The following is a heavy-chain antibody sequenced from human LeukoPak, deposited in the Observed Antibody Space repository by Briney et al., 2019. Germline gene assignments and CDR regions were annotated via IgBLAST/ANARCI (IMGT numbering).Heavy chain of an antibody. J-gene: IGHJ5*01. Sequence: PGGSLRLSCAASGFTFSSYAMSWVRQAPGKGLEWVSDITYDGTDKNYADSVKGRFTISRDNSKNTLYLQMNSLRTEDTAVYYCARDLVPGSWSSNWLDSWGQGTLVTVSS. D-gene: IGHD3-10*01. CDR1: GFTFSSYA. V-gene: IGHV3-30*04. CDR3: ARDLVPGSWSSNWLDS. CDR2: ITYDGTDK.